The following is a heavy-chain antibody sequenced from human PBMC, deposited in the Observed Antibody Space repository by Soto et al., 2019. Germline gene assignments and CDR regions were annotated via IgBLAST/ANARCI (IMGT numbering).Heavy chain of an antibody. V-gene: IGHV4-31*03. D-gene: IGHD3-3*01. Sequence: QVQLQESGPGLVKPSQTLSLTCTVSGGSISSGTYYWSWIRQHPGKGLEWSGYIYYRGSTYYNPSLKSRVTISVDTSKNQFSLRLSSVPAADTAVYYCASAIKYEFWSGLYYFDYWGQGTLVTVSS. CDR1: GGSISSGTYY. CDR3: ASAIKYEFWSGLYYFDY. CDR2: IYYRGST. J-gene: IGHJ4*02.